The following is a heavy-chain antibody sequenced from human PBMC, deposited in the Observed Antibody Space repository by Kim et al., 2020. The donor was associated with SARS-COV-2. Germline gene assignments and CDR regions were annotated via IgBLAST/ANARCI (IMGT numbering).Heavy chain of an antibody. D-gene: IGHD6-19*01. V-gene: IGHV1-18*01. Sequence: ASVKVSCKASGYTFSNYGISWVRQAPGQGLEWMGWISAYNGNTNYAQKLQGRVTMTTDTSTSTAYMELRSLRSDDTAVYYCARNYSSGWPYYYYYGMDVWGQGTTVTVSS. J-gene: IGHJ6*02. CDR3: ARNYSSGWPYYYYYGMDV. CDR1: GYTFSNYG. CDR2: ISAYNGNT.